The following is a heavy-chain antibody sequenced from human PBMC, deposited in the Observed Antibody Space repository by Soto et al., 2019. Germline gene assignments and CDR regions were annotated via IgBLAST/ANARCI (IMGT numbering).Heavy chain of an antibody. D-gene: IGHD4-17*01. V-gene: IGHV3-21*01. CDR1: GFTFISYS. CDR3: ARDLGRLRGNHDAFDI. J-gene: IGHJ3*02. CDR2: ISSSSSYI. Sequence: GGSLRLSCAASGFTFISYSMNWVRQAPGKGLEWVSSISSSSSYIYYADSVKGRFTISRDNAKNSLYLQMNSLRAEDTAVYYCARDLGRLRGNHDAFDIWGQGTMVTVS.